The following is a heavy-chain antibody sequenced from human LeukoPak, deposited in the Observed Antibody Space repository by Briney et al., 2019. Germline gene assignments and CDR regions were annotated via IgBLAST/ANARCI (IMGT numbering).Heavy chain of an antibody. D-gene: IGHD1-26*01. CDR2: ISGSGGST. V-gene: IGHV3-23*01. CDR3: AKDSRILMGSTCVH. J-gene: IGHJ4*02. Sequence: PGGSLRLSCADSGFTLSSHAMSRVRQAPGKGLEWVSAISGSGGSTYYADSVKGRFTISRDNSKNTLYLQMNSLRAEDTAVYYCAKDSRILMGSTCVHWGQGTLVTVSS. CDR1: GFTLSSHA.